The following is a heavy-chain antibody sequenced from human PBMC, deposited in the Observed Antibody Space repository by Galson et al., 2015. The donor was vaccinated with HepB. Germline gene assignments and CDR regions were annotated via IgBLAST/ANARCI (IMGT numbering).Heavy chain of an antibody. D-gene: IGHD1-26*01. CDR2: VDPEDGET. Sequence: VKVSCKVSGYTFTDYYMHWVQQAPGKGLEWMGLVDPEDGETIYAEKFQGRVTITADTPTDTAYMELSSLRSEDTAVYYCATGRIVGATGADYWGQGTLVTVSS. V-gene: IGHV1-69-2*01. CDR1: GYTFTDYY. CDR3: ATGRIVGATGADY. J-gene: IGHJ4*02.